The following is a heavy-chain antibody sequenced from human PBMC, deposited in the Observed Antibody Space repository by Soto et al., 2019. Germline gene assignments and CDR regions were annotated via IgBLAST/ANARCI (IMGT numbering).Heavy chain of an antibody. J-gene: IGHJ6*02. V-gene: IGHV1-2*02. CDR2: INPNSGGT. CDR3: ASSVLLWFGETNYYYYAMDV. CDR1: GYTFTGYY. Sequence: GASVKVSCKASGYTFTGYYMHWLRQSPGQGLEWMGWINPNSGGTNYAQKFQGRVTMTRDTSISAAYMELSRLRSDDTAVYYCASSVLLWFGETNYYYYAMDVWGQGTTVTVSS. D-gene: IGHD3-10*01.